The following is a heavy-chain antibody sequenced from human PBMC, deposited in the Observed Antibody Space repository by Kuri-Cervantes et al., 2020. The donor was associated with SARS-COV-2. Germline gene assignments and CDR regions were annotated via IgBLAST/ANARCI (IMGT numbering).Heavy chain of an antibody. CDR3: ARTVTGSGEQWQHDY. D-gene: IGHD6-19*01. V-gene: IGHV3-21*01. CDR2: ISSSSSDI. J-gene: IGHJ4*02. Sequence: GESLKISCAASGFTFSSYSMNWVRQAPGKGLEWVSSISSSSSDIYYADSVKGRFTISRDNAKNALYLQMNSLRAEDTAVYYCARTVTGSGEQWQHDYWGQGTLVTVSS. CDR1: GFTFSSYS.